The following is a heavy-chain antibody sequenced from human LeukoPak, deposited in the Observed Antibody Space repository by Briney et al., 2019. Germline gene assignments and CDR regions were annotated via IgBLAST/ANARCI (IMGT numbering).Heavy chain of an antibody. CDR1: GFTVSSNY. D-gene: IGHD3-22*01. CDR3: ARALPRDSSGYYGTGPFDY. Sequence: GSLRLSCAASGFTVSSNYMSWVRQAPGKGLEWVSVIYSGGSTYYADSVKGRFTISRDNSKNTLYLQMNSLRAEDTAVYYCARALPRDSSGYYGTGPFDYWGQGTLVTASS. CDR2: IYSGGST. J-gene: IGHJ4*02. V-gene: IGHV3-53*01.